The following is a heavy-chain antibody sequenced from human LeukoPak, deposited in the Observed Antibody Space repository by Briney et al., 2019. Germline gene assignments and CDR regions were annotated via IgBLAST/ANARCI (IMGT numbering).Heavy chain of an antibody. CDR1: GGSISSYY. D-gene: IGHD2-2*01. V-gene: IGHV4-59*12. J-gene: IGHJ4*02. CDR3: ARGTAVVPAAMRGILY. Sequence: PSETLSLTCTVSGGSISSYYWSWIRQPPGKGLEWIGYIYYSGSTNYNPSLKSRVTISVDTSKNQFSLKLSSVTAADTAVYYCARGTAVVPAAMRGILYWGQGTLVTVSS. CDR2: IYYSGST.